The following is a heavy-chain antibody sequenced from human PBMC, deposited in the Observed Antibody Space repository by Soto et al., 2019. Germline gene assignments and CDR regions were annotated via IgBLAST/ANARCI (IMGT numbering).Heavy chain of an antibody. CDR2: IDPSDSQT. CDR1: GYSFAGYW. D-gene: IGHD3-22*01. Sequence: GESLKISCKGSGYSFAGYWIAWVRQKPGKGLEWMGRIDPSDSQTYYSPSFRGHVTISVTKSITTVFLQWSSLRASDTAMYYCARQIYDSDTGPNFQYYFDSWGQGTPVTVS. V-gene: IGHV5-10-1*01. J-gene: IGHJ4*02. CDR3: ARQIYDSDTGPNFQYYFDS.